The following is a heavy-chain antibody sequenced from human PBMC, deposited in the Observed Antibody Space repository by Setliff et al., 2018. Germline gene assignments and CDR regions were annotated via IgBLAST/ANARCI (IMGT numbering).Heavy chain of an antibody. V-gene: IGHV1-69*05. CDR2: TIPMFGTT. CDR1: GGTFSSYG. Sequence: ASVKVSCKASGGTFSSYGISWVRQAPGQGLEWMGGTIPMFGTTNYARKFQGRVTIITDESTSTAYMQLSSLGSEDTAVYYCARSPALLGIVYLDPWGQGTRVTVSS. D-gene: IGHD2-15*01. CDR3: ARSPALLGIVYLDP. J-gene: IGHJ5*02.